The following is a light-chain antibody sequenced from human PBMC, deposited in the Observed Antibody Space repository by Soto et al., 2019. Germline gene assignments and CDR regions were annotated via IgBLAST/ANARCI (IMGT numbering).Light chain of an antibody. J-gene: IGLJ7*01. Sequence: QSVLTQPASVSGSPGQSITISCTATSTDVGAYNYVSWYQHHPGKAPKLMIYEVTNRPSGVSHRFSGSKSGNTASLTISGLQAEDEADYYCSSYTTTNTPFVFGTGTQLTVL. CDR1: STDVGAYNY. CDR2: EVT. V-gene: IGLV2-14*01. CDR3: SSYTTTNTPFV.